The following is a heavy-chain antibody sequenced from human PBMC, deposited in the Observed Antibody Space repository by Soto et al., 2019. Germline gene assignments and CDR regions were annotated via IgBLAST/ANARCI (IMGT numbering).Heavy chain of an antibody. Sequence: VQLVESGGGLIQPGGSLRLSCAASGFTVSNNYMRWVRQAPGKGLEWVSLIDSGGSTHYADAVKGRFTISRDNSKNTLYLQMNSLRVEDTAVYYCASDPPGIAASGGGGWGQGTLVTVSS. V-gene: IGHV3-53*01. D-gene: IGHD6-13*01. J-gene: IGHJ4*02. CDR3: ASDPPGIAASGGGG. CDR2: IDSGGST. CDR1: GFTVSNNY.